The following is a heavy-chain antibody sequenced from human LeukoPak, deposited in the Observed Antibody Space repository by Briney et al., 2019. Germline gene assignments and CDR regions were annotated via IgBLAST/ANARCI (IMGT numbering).Heavy chain of an antibody. J-gene: IGHJ4*02. D-gene: IGHD5-18*01. Sequence: GGSLRLSCTASGFTFGDYAMSWVRQAPGKGLEWVGFIRSKAYGGTTEYAASVKGRFTISRDDSKSIAYLQMNSLKTEDTAVYYCTRDLGFADLLPRGYSYGDYFDYWGQGTLVTVSS. V-gene: IGHV3-49*04. CDR1: GFTFGDYA. CDR3: TRDLGFADLLPRGYSYGDYFDY. CDR2: IRSKAYGGTT.